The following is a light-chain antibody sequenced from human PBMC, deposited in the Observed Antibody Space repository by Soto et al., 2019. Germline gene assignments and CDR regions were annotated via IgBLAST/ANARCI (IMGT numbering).Light chain of an antibody. CDR3: SSFRSRTTLL. J-gene: IGLJ2*01. CDR2: DVS. CDR1: SSDVGGHNH. V-gene: IGLV2-14*03. Sequence: QSALTQPASVSGSPGQSITISCTGTSSDVGGHNHVSWYQQHPGTAPKLMIYDVSNWPPGVSNRFSGSKSGNTASLTISGLQAEDEADYYCSSFRSRTTLLFGGGTKVTVL.